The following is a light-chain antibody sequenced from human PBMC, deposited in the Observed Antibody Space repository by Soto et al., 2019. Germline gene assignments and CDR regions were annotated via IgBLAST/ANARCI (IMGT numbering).Light chain of an antibody. CDR2: GAS. J-gene: IGKJ2*01. CDR1: QSVSSSY. V-gene: IGKV3-20*01. CDR3: QQYGSSPYT. Sequence: EIVLTQSPGTLYLSPGERATLSCRASQSVSSSYLAWYQQKPGQAPRLLIYGASNRATGIPDRFSGSGSGTDLTLTISRLEPEDFAVYYCQQYGSSPYTFGQGTKLEIK.